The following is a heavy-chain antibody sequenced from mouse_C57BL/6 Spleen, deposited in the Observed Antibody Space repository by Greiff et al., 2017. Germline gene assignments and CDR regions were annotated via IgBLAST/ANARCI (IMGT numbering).Heavy chain of an antibody. CDR2: IWNGGGT. CDR1: GFSLTSYA. D-gene: IGHD1-1*01. V-gene: IGHV2-9-1*01. CDR3: ARNPPNYYGSSPYYFDY. Sequence: QVQLKESGPGLVAPSQSLSITCTVSGFSLTSYAISWVRQPPGKGLEWLGVIWNGGGTNYNSALKSRLSISKDNSKSQVFLKMNSLQTDDTARYYCARNPPNYYGSSPYYFDYWGQVTTLTVSS. J-gene: IGHJ2*01.